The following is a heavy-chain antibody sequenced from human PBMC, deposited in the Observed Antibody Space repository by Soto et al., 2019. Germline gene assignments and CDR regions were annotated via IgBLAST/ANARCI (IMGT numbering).Heavy chain of an antibody. V-gene: IGHV1-18*01. CDR1: GYTFTSYG. CDR2: ISAYNGNT. J-gene: IGHJ4*02. Sequence: VKVSCKASGYTFTSYGISWVRQAPGQGLEWMGWISAYNGNTNYAQKLQGRVTMTTDTSTSTAYMELRSLRSDDTVVYYCARDIVQEPLWDYWGQGTLVTVSS. CDR3: ARDIVQEPLWDY. D-gene: IGHD3-16*02.